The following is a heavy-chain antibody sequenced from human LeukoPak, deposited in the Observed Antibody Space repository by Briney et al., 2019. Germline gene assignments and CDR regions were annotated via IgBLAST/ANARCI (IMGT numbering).Heavy chain of an antibody. CDR2: IYTSGST. Sequence: PSETLSLTCTVSGGSISSYYWSWIRQPPGKGLEWIGYIYTSGSTSYNPSLKSRVTISVDTSKNQFSLKLSSVIAADTAVYYCARHGDKRGRFDPWGQGTLVTVSS. J-gene: IGHJ5*02. D-gene: IGHD3-16*01. V-gene: IGHV4-4*09. CDR3: ARHGDKRGRFDP. CDR1: GGSISSYY.